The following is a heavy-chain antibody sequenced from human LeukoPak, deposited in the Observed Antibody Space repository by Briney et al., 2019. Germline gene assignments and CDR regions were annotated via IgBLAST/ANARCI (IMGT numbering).Heavy chain of an antibody. CDR1: GYTFTSYA. J-gene: IGHJ4*02. Sequence: GASVKVSCKASGYTFTSYAMHWVRQAPGRGLEWMGWINVGNGNTKYSQKFQGRVTITRDTSASTAYMELSSLRSEDTAVYHCARAWPNRYGSGSYHDYWGQGALVTVSS. CDR3: ARAWPNRYGSGSYHDY. D-gene: IGHD3-10*01. V-gene: IGHV1-3*01. CDR2: INVGNGNT.